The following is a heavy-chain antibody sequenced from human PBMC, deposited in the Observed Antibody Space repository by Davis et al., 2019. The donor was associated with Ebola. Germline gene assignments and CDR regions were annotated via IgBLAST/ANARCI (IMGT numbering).Heavy chain of an antibody. Sequence: ASVKVSCKTSGYIFTSYGITWVRQAPGQGLEWMGWISAYNGNTNYAQNVQDRVTMTTDTSTSIAYMELRSLRSDDTAVYYCARDLLPSDIFIVPYNWFDPWGQGTLVTVSS. V-gene: IGHV1-18*01. CDR2: ISAYNGNT. J-gene: IGHJ5*02. CDR1: GYIFTSYG. D-gene: IGHD2-8*01. CDR3: ARDLLPSDIFIVPYNWFDP.